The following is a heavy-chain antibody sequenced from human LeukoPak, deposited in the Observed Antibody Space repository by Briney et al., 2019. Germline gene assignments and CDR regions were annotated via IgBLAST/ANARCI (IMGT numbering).Heavy chain of an antibody. D-gene: IGHD2-2*01. J-gene: IGHJ6*02. V-gene: IGHV5-51*01. CDR3: ARLGGAAAMENYGMDV. CDR2: IDPGDSDT. Sequence: GESLKISCKGSGYSFSSYWIGWVRQMPGKGLEWMGIIDPGDSDTRYSPSFQGQVTISADKSISTAYLQWSSLKASDTAMYYCARLGGAAAMENYGMDVWGQGTTVTVPS. CDR1: GYSFSSYW.